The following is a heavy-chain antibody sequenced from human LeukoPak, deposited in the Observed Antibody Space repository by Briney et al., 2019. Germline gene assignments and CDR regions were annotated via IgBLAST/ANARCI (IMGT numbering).Heavy chain of an antibody. V-gene: IGHV3-7*03. Sequence: GGSLRLSCAASGFTLSNHWMTWVRQVPGRGPEWVANVNRDGSETYYLDSVKGRFTISKDNAKNSLYLQMNNLRAEDTALYHCARNNGMDVWGQGTTVIVSS. CDR3: ARNNGMDV. CDR1: GFTLSNHW. CDR2: VNRDGSET. J-gene: IGHJ6*02.